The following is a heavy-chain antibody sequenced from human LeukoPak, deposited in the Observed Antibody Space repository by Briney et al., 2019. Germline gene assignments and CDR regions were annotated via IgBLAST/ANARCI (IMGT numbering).Heavy chain of an antibody. CDR2: ISSSGSTI. CDR1: GFTFSDYY. V-gene: IGHV3-11*01. Sequence: GGSLRLSCAASGFTFSDYYMSWLRRAPGKGLEWVSYISSSGSTIYYAASVKSRFTISRDNAKNSLYLQMNSLRAEDTAVYYCARDTVAARVTNWFDSGGQGTLVTVSA. CDR3: ARDTVAARVTNWFDS. J-gene: IGHJ5*01. D-gene: IGHD6-6*01.